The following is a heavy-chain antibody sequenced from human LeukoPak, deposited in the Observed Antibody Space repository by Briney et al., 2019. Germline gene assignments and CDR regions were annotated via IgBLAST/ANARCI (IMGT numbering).Heavy chain of an antibody. D-gene: IGHD2-2*01. V-gene: IGHV4-59*08. CDR3: AASRYDFDY. CDR1: GGSINNYY. CDR2: IYYSGST. Sequence: SETLSLTCTVSGGSINNYYWSWIRQPPGKGLEWIAYIYYSGSTNYNPSLKSRVTISVDTSKNQFSLKLSSVTAADTAVYYCAASRYDFDYWGQGTLVTVSS. J-gene: IGHJ4*02.